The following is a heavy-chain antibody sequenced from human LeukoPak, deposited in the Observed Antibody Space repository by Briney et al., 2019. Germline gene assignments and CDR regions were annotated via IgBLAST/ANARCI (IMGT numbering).Heavy chain of an antibody. D-gene: IGHD1-26*01. CDR2: ISSNGGST. J-gene: IGHJ4*02. Sequence: GGSLRLSCSASGFTFSSYAMHWVRQAPGKGLEYVSAISSNGGSTYYADSVKGRFTISRDNSKNTLYLQMSSLRAEDTAAYYCVKSGRPEWELPFDYWGQGTLVTVSS. V-gene: IGHV3-64D*06. CDR3: VKSGRPEWELPFDY. CDR1: GFTFSSYA.